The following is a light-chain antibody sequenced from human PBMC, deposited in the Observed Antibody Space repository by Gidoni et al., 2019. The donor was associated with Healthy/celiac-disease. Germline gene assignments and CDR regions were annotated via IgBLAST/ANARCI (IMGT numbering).Light chain of an antibody. J-gene: IGKJ5*01. CDR3: QQYDNLPIT. CDR2: DAS. Sequence: DIQMTQSPSSLSASVGDRVTITCQASQDISNYLNWYQQKPGKATKLLIYDASNLETGVPSRFSGRGSGTDFTFTISSLQPEDIATYYCQQYDNLPITFGQGTRLEIK. CDR1: QDISNY. V-gene: IGKV1-33*01.